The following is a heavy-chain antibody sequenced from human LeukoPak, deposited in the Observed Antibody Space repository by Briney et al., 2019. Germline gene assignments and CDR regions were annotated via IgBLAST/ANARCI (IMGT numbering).Heavy chain of an antibody. D-gene: IGHD6-13*01. J-gene: IGHJ5*02. CDR3: VSAGERPYNWFDP. Sequence: GSSVKVSCKASGGTFSSYAISWVRQAPGQGLEWMGRIIPILGIANYAQKFQGRVTITADKSTSTAYMELSSLRSDDTAVYYCVSAGERPYNWFDPWGQGTLVTVSS. CDR2: IIPILGIA. CDR1: GGTFSSYA. V-gene: IGHV1-69*04.